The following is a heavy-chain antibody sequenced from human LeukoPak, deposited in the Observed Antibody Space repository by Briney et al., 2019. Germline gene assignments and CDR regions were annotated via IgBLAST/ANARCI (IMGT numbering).Heavy chain of an antibody. D-gene: IGHD3-9*01. CDR2: IGTTSGAI. Sequence: TGGSLRLSCAASGFTFNAFGMNWVRQAPGKGLEWVSYIGTTSGAIYYADSVKGRFTISRDNAKNSLYLQMNSLRAEDTAVYYCARVFRDYDLLTGYYTSAKLCDYWGQGTLVTVSS. CDR1: GFTFNAFG. J-gene: IGHJ4*02. CDR3: ARVFRDYDLLTGYYTSAKLCDY. V-gene: IGHV3-48*01.